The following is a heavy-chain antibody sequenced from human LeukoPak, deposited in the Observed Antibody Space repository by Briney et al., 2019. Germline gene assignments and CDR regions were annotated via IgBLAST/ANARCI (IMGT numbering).Heavy chain of an antibody. V-gene: IGHV3-7*01. J-gene: IGHJ4*02. Sequence: GGSLRLSCVASGFTFETYWMSWVRQAPGKGLEWLANIKHDGREKYYVDSVKGRFTISRDNAKASVYLHMNSLRVEDTAIYYCARVSVAYYDSSGFSDYWGQGTLVTVSS. CDR1: GFTFETYW. CDR3: ARVSVAYYDSSGFSDY. CDR2: IKHDGREK. D-gene: IGHD3-22*01.